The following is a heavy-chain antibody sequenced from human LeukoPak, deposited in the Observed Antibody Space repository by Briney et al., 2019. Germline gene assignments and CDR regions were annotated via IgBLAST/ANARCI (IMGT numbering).Heavy chain of an antibody. CDR3: ARTTGYSSSWYINFDY. D-gene: IGHD6-13*01. CDR2: IFYSGNT. Sequence: SETLSLTCIVSGGSISSSSYYWGWIRQPPGKGLEWIGSIFYSGNTYYNPSLKSRVTISVDTSKNHFSLKLSSMTAAGTAVYYCARTTGYSSSWYINFDYWGQGTLVTVSS. J-gene: IGHJ4*02. V-gene: IGHV4-39*07. CDR1: GGSISSSSYY.